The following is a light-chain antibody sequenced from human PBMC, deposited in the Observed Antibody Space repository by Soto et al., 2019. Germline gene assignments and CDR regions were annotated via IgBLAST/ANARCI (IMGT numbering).Light chain of an antibody. Sequence: EIVLTQSPGTLSLSPGERATLSCRASEFLSSSYLGWYQQKPGQAPRLLIYAASRRATGIPDRFSGSGSATEYTLTINTLEPEDFAVYYCQHQGTFGQGTKLEIK. CDR1: EFLSSSY. V-gene: IGKV3-20*01. J-gene: IGKJ2*01. CDR3: QHQGT. CDR2: AAS.